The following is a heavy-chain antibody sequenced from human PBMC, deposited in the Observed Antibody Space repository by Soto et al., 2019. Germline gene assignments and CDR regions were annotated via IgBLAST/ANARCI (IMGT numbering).Heavy chain of an antibody. CDR2: ISSSSTI. CDR1: GFTFSTYS. Sequence: EVQLVESGGDLVQPGGSLRLSCAASGFTFSTYSMNWVRQAPGKGLEWVSSISSSSTIYYADSVKGRFTISRDNVQNPLYLQIHSLRAEDTAVYYCARERGSGWTCDYWGQGTLVTVSS. J-gene: IGHJ4*02. CDR3: ARERGSGWTCDY. V-gene: IGHV3-48*01. D-gene: IGHD6-19*01.